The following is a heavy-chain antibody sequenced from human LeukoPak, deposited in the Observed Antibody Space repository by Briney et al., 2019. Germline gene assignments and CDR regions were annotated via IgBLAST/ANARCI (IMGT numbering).Heavy chain of an antibody. CDR2: ISSSGSTI. CDR3: ARGQQLGSSEDAFGI. D-gene: IGHD6-13*01. J-gene: IGHJ3*02. Sequence: GGSLRLSCAASGFTFSSYEMNWVRQAPGKGLEWVSYISSSGSTIYYADSVKGRFTISRDNAKNSLYLQMNSLRAEDTAVYYCARGQQLGSSEDAFGIWGQGTMVTVSS. CDR1: GFTFSSYE. V-gene: IGHV3-48*03.